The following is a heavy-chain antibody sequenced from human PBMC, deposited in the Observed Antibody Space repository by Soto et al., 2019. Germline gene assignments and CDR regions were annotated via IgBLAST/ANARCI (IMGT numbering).Heavy chain of an antibody. CDR2: IWYDGNNK. Sequence: QAQLVESGGGVVQPGRSLRLSCAASGFTFSTYGMHWVRQAPGKGLEWVAVIWYDGNNKYYADSVKGRFTISRDNSKNTLYLQMNSLIAEDTAVYYCARDFRKGHYCDYWGQGTLVTVSS. V-gene: IGHV3-33*01. CDR3: ARDFRKGHYCDY. J-gene: IGHJ4*02. CDR1: GFTFSTYG.